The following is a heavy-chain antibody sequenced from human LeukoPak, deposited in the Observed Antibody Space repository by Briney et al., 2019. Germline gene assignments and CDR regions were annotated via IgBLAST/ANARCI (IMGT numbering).Heavy chain of an antibody. V-gene: IGHV3-23*01. CDR3: AKDILTGPHYFDY. J-gene: IGHJ4*02. Sequence: PGGSLRLSCAASGFTLSSYAMSWVRQAPGKGLEWVSAISGSGGNTYYADSVKGRFTISRDNSKKTLYLQMNSLRAEDTAVYYCAKDILTGPHYFDYWGQGTLVTVSS. CDR1: GFTLSSYA. CDR2: ISGSGGNT. D-gene: IGHD3-9*01.